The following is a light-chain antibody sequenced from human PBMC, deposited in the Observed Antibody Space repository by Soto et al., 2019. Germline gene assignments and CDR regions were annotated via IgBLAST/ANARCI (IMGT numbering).Light chain of an antibody. V-gene: IGKV3-20*01. J-gene: IGKJ3*01. Sequence: IVLTQSPGTLSLSPGERATLSCRASQSVSSTFLAWFQQKPGQAPRLLLYAASTRATGIPGRFSGSGSGTDFTLTISRLEPEDFAVYYCQQYGGSPFSFGPGTKVDIK. CDR2: AAS. CDR1: QSVSSTF. CDR3: QQYGGSPFS.